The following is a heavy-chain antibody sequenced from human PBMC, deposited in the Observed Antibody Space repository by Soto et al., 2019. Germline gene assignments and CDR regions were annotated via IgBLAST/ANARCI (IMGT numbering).Heavy chain of an antibody. CDR1: GGSISSSNW. V-gene: IGHV4-4*02. CDR2: IYHSGST. Sequence: PSETLSLTCAVSGGSISSSNWWSWVRQPPGKGLEWIGEIYHSGSTNYNPSLKSRVTISVDKSKNQFSLKLSSVTAADTAVYYCARVSWLGDYYYGMDVWGQGTTVTVS. J-gene: IGHJ6*02. CDR3: ARVSWLGDYYYGMDV. D-gene: IGHD3-10*01.